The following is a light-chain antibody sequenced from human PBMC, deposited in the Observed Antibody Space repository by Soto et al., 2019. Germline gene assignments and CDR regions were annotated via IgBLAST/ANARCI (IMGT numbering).Light chain of an antibody. J-gene: IGLJ3*02. CDR1: SSDVGGYNY. CDR3: SSYTSSSTLEIWV. CDR2: DVS. Sequence: QSVLTQPASVSGSPGQSITISCTGTSSDVGGYNYVSWYQQHPGKAPKLLIYDVSNRPSGVSNRFSGSKSGNTASLTISGLQAEDEADYYCSSYTSSSTLEIWVFGGVTKLTVL. V-gene: IGLV2-14*01.